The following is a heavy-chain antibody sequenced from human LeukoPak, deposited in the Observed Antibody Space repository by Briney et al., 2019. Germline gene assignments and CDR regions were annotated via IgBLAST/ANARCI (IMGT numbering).Heavy chain of an antibody. CDR1: GGSFSGYY. V-gene: IGHV4-59*01. J-gene: IGHJ4*02. CDR2: IYNSGNT. CDR3: VRDRELNY. Sequence: SETLSLTCAVYGGSFSGYYWSWIRQPPGKGLEWIGYIYNSGNTNYNPSFKSRVTISEDTPKNQFSLKLSSVTAADTAVYYCVRDRELNYWGQGTLVTVPS. D-gene: IGHD3-10*01.